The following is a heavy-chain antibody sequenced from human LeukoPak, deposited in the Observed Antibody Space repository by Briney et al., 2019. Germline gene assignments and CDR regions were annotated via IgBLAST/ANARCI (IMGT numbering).Heavy chain of an antibody. CDR2: IKQDGSEK. CDR1: GFTFSSYW. D-gene: IGHD2-15*01. V-gene: IGHV3-7*01. J-gene: IGHJ5*02. CDR3: ASDRSGGSCYECWFDP. Sequence: GGSLRLSCAASGFTFSSYWMSWVRQAPGKGLEWVANIKQDGSEKYYVDSVKGRFTISRDNAKNSLYLQMNSLRAEDTAVYYCASDRSGGSCYECWFDPWGQGTLVTASS.